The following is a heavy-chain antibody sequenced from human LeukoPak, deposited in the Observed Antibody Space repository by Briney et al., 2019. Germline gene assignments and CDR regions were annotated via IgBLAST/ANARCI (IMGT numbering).Heavy chain of an antibody. CDR3: AKDYGISGTGGAWLDP. V-gene: IGHV3-30*02. CDR2: IRYDGSNK. J-gene: IGHJ5*02. D-gene: IGHD1-20*01. CDR1: GFTFSSYG. Sequence: GGSLRLSCAASGFTFSSYGMHWLRRAPGKGLEWVTFIRYDGSNKKYADSVKGRFTISRDNSKNTLYLQMNSLTTEDTAVYYCAKDYGISGTGGAWLDPWGQGTLVTVSS.